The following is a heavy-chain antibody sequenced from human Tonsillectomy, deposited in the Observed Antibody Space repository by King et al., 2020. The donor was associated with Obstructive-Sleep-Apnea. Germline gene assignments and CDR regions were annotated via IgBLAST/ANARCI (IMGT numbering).Heavy chain of an antibody. D-gene: IGHD3-22*01. V-gene: IGHV3-30*02. J-gene: IGHJ4*02. CDR2: IRYDGSNA. Sequence: VQLVESGGGVVQPGGSLRLSCGASGFSFSSYGMHWVRQAPGKGLEWGAFIRYDGSNAYYADSVKVRFTISRDNSKNTLFLQITGLRPEDTAVYHCAKRGCHDDSSGYYYFDYWGQGTVVTVSP. CDR1: GFSFSSYG. CDR3: AKRGCHDDSSGYYYFDY.